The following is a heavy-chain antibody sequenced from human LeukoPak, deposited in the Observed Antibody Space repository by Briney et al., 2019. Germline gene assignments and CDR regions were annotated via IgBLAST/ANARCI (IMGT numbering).Heavy chain of an antibody. CDR2: IYYTGST. Sequence: PSETLSLTCAVSGASISGSGYYLGWIRQPPGKGLEWIGNIYYTGSTYYNASLQSRVTISVDTSKNQFSLKLSSVTAADTAVYYCATTYYYDSSASEAFDIWGQGTMVTVSS. V-gene: IGHV4-39*07. CDR1: GASISGSGYY. CDR3: ATTYYYDSSASEAFDI. J-gene: IGHJ3*02. D-gene: IGHD3-22*01.